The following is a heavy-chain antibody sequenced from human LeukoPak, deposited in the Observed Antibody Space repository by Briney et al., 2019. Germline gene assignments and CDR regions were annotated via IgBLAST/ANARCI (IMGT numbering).Heavy chain of an antibody. CDR1: GFTLSSYG. Sequence: GKSLRLSCAASGFTLSSYGMHWVRPAPGKGLEWGAVIWYDGSNKYYADSVKGRFTISRDNSKNTLYLQMNSLRAEDTAVYYCARDVLPGSSWYYFDYWGQGTLVTVSS. V-gene: IGHV3-33*01. D-gene: IGHD6-13*01. CDR3: ARDVLPGSSWYYFDY. CDR2: IWYDGSNK. J-gene: IGHJ4*02.